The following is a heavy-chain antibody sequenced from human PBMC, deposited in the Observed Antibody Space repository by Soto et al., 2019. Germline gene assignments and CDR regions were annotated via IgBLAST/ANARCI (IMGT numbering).Heavy chain of an antibody. CDR2: ISSSSSYI. V-gene: IGHV3-21*01. CDR1: GFTFSSYS. CDR3: ARANSALIGVASFDY. Sequence: PGGSLRLSCAASGFTFSSYSMNWVRQAPGKGLEWVSSISSSSSYIYYADSVKGRFTISRDNAKNSLYLQMNSLRAEDTAVYYCARANSALIGVASFDYWGQGTLVTVSS. D-gene: IGHD3-22*01. J-gene: IGHJ4*02.